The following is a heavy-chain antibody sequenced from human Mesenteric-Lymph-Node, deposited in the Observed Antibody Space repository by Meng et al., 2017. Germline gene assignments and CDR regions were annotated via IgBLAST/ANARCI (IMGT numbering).Heavy chain of an antibody. D-gene: IGHD6-25*01. CDR2: TYYKSKWYN. Sequence: HVQFPHSRPVLVQPPPTPSLTCALSGDSVSPNRAAWNWIRQSPSGGLEWLGRTYYKSKWYNDYAESVKSRITINPDTSKNQFSLQLNSVTPEDTAVYYCARDPAAFDFWGQGILVTVSS. CDR1: GDSVSPNRAA. V-gene: IGHV6-1*01. CDR3: ARDPAAFDF. J-gene: IGHJ4*02.